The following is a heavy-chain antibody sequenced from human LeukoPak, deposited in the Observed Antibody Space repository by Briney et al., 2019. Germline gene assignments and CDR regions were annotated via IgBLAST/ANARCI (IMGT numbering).Heavy chain of an antibody. Sequence: GRSLRLSCVASGFSFSTYGMQWVRQAPGKGLEWVAVLAYDGSNKLHADSVRGRFTISRDNSKNTLYLQMNGLRAEDTAVYYCARDGVPAYYYAMDVWGQGTTVTVSS. CDR2: LAYDGSNK. V-gene: IGHV3-30*03. J-gene: IGHJ6*01. CDR3: ARDGVPAYYYAMDV. D-gene: IGHD3-16*01. CDR1: GFSFSTYG.